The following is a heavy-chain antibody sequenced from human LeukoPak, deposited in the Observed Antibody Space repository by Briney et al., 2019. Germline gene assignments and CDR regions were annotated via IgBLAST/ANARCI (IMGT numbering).Heavy chain of an antibody. D-gene: IGHD3-3*02. CDR2: MNPNSGNT. Sequence: ASVKVSCKASGYTFTGYYMHWVRQAPGQGLEWMGWMNPNSGNTGYAQKFQGRVTMTRNTSISTAYMELSSLRSEDTAVYYCARARRTIFGVVIVKSSEYFQHWGQGTLVTVSS. CDR3: ARARRTIFGVVIVKSSEYFQH. CDR1: GYTFTGYY. J-gene: IGHJ1*01. V-gene: IGHV1-8*02.